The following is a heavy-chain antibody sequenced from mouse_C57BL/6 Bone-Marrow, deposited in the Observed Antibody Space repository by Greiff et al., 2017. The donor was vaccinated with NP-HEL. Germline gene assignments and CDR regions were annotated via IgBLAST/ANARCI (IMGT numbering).Heavy chain of an antibody. CDR3: ARGTTLIDYFDY. CDR1: GYAFSSYW. CDR2: IYPGDGDT. D-gene: IGHD1-1*01. Sequence: VKLEESGAELAKPGASVKISCKASGYAFSSYWMNWVKQRPGKGLAWIGQIYPGDGDTNYNGKFKGKATLTADKSSSTAYMLLSSLTSEDSAVYFCARGTTLIDYFDYWGQGTTLTVSS. V-gene: IGHV1-80*01. J-gene: IGHJ2*01.